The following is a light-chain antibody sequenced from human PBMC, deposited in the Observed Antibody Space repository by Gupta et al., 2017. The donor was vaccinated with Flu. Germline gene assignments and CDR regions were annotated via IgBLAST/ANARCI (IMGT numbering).Light chain of an antibody. Sequence: EIVLTQSPGILSLSPGEGATLSCRASQTISNYYLAWHQQKPGQAPRLLIYGASRRATGTPDRFTGSGSGTDFTLTISRLEPEDFAVYYCQHYGDSPFAFGPGTKVDIK. CDR3: QHYGDSPFA. J-gene: IGKJ3*01. V-gene: IGKV3-20*01. CDR2: GAS. CDR1: QTISNYY.